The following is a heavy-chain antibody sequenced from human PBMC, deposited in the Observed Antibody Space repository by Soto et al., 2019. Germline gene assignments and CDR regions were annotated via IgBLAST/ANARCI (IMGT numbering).Heavy chain of an antibody. V-gene: IGHV4-59*01. CDR2: IYYSGST. D-gene: IGHD6-13*01. J-gene: IGHJ3*02. Sequence: PSETPSLTCTVSGGSISSYYWSWIRQPPGKGLAWIWDIYYSGSTNYHPSLKSLVTISVDTSKNQFSLKLSSVTAAYTAVYYWARGIAAPATDACHXWGRATMVTVS. CDR3: ARGIAAPATDACHX. CDR1: GGSISSYY.